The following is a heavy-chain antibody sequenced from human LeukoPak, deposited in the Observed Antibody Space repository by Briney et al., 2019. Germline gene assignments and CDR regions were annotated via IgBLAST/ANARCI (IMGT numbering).Heavy chain of an antibody. CDR1: GFTFGDYA. CDR3: TRGITGTKTDY. D-gene: IGHD1-20*01. Sequence: GGSLRLSCTASGFTFGDYAMSWVRQAPGKGLEWVGFIRSKAYGGTIEYAASVKGRFTISRDDSKSIAYLQMSRLKTEDTAVYYCTRGITGTKTDYWGQGTLVTVSS. CDR2: IRSKAYGGTI. J-gene: IGHJ4*02. V-gene: IGHV3-49*04.